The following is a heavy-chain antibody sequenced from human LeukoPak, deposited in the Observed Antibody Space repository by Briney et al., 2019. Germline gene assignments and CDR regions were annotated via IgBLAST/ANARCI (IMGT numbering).Heavy chain of an antibody. J-gene: IGHJ4*02. D-gene: IGHD5-18*01. CDR2: ISGSAHKI. V-gene: IGHV3-23*01. CDR1: GFTFSSYW. CDR3: AGRLTGYSSGYIH. Sequence: GGSLRLSCAASGFTFSSYWMNWARQAPEKGLDWVSVISGSAHKIRYADSVKGRFTISRDNSENIVYLQMNNLRVEDTAVYYCAGRLTGYSSGYIHWGQGTLVTVSS.